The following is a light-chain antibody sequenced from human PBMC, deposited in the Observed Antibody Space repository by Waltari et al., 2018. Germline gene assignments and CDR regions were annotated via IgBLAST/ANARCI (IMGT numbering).Light chain of an antibody. Sequence: QSALTQPASVSGSPGQSITISCRGTNTDIGAYNYVSLYQQLAGKAPKLIIYDVDKRPSGVSDRFSASKSGLTAFLTISGLQAEDEADYHCSAFTSASPLLFGGGTKVTVL. CDR3: SAFTSASPLL. J-gene: IGLJ2*01. CDR2: DVD. V-gene: IGLV2-14*01. CDR1: NTDIGAYNY.